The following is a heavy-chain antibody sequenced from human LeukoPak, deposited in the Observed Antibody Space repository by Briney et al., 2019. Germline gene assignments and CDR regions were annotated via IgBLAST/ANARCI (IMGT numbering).Heavy chain of an antibody. Sequence: PGRSLRLSCAASGFTFSSYAMHWVRQAPGEGLEWVAVISYDGSNKYYADSVKGRFTISRDNSKNTLYLQMNSLRAEDTAVYYCAREAVVYDSSGYYYEKLFDYWGQGTLVTVSS. CDR3: AREAVVYDSSGYYYEKLFDY. CDR2: ISYDGSNK. D-gene: IGHD3-22*01. V-gene: IGHV3-30*04. CDR1: GFTFSSYA. J-gene: IGHJ4*02.